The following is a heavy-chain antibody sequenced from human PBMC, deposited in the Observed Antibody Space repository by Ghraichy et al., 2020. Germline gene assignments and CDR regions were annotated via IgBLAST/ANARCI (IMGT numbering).Heavy chain of an antibody. CDR1: GFTFSTCS. CDR3: AKKEPRLAFDC. V-gene: IGHV3-23*01. Sequence: GGSLRLSCAASGFTFSTCSMHWVRQAPGKGLEWVSGVSGRGDSTYYADSVKGRFSISRDNSKNTLYLQMNSLRAEDTALYYCAKKEPRLAFDCWGQGTLVTVSS. CDR2: VSGRGDST. D-gene: IGHD3-16*01. J-gene: IGHJ4*02.